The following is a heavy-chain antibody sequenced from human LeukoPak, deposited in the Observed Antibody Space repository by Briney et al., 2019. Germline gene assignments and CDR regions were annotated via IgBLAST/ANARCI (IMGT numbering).Heavy chain of an antibody. D-gene: IGHD6-6*01. Sequence: SETLSLTCAVYGGSFSGYYWSWIRQPPGKGLEWIGEINHSGSTNYNPSLKSRVTISVDTSKNQFSLKLSSVTAADTAVYYCARHLYSSSSGLDYWGQGTLVTVSS. CDR1: GGSFSGYY. J-gene: IGHJ4*02. CDR3: ARHLYSSSSGLDY. CDR2: INHSGST. V-gene: IGHV4-34*01.